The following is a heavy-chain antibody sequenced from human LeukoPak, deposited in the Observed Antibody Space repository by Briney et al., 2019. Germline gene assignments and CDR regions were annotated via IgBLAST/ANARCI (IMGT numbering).Heavy chain of an antibody. J-gene: IGHJ6*03. CDR2: ISDSGAHT. CDR3: AKGGGYEAQYYYYYLDV. V-gene: IGHV3-23*01. D-gene: IGHD5-12*01. Sequence: GGSLRLSCAASGFTFSSYWMSWVRQAPGKGLEWVSAISDSGAHTYYTDSVKGRFTVSRDNSKNTLYLQMKSLRAEDTAVYYCAKGGGYEAQYYYYYLDVWGKGTTVTISS. CDR1: GFTFSSYW.